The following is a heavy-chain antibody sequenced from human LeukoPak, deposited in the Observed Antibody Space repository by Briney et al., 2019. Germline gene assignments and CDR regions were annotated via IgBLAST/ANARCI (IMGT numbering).Heavy chain of an antibody. CDR3: ARSGRYGSHPPYSSGWLSFWDY. V-gene: IGHV1-18*01. J-gene: IGHJ4*02. D-gene: IGHD6-19*01. Sequence: GASVKVSCKASGYTFTSYGITWVRQAPGQGLEWMGWLYTYNGYTNYAQNLQARVTMTADTSTSTAYMELTSLRSDDTAVYYCARSGRYGSHPPYSSGWLSFWDYWGQGTLVTVSS. CDR1: GYTFTSYG. CDR2: LYTYNGYT.